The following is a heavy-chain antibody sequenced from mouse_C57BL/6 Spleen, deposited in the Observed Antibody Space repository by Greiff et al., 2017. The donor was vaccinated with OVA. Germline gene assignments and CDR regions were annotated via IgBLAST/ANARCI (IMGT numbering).Heavy chain of an antibody. V-gene: IGHV1-69*01. CDR2: IDPSDSYT. CDR3: ARPYYYGSSYLAWFAY. Sequence: QVQLKQPGAELVMPGASVKLSCKASGYTFTSYWMHWVKQRPGQGLEWIGEIDPSDSYTNYNQKFKGKSTLTVDKSSSTAYMQLSSLTSEDSAVYYCARPYYYGSSYLAWFAYWGQGTLVTVSA. J-gene: IGHJ3*01. D-gene: IGHD1-1*01. CDR1: GYTFTSYW.